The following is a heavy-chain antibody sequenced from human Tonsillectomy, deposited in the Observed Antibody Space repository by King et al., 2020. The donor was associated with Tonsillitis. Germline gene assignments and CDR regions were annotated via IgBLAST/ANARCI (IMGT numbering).Heavy chain of an antibody. Sequence: VQLVESGAEVKKPGASVKVSCKTSGYTFSSYGISWVRQAPGQGLEWMGWISAYTGDTNYAQKLQGRVTMTTDTPTSTAYMELRSLRSDDTAVYYCSTVGYCSSTSCYVLSYYYYGMDVWGQGTTVTVSS. D-gene: IGHD2-2*01. J-gene: IGHJ6*02. CDR1: GYTFSSYG. CDR3: STVGYCSSTSCYVLSYYYYGMDV. V-gene: IGHV1-18*01. CDR2: ISAYTGDT.